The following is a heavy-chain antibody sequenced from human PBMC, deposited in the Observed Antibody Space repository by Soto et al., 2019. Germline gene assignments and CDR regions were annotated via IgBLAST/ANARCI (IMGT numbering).Heavy chain of an antibody. V-gene: IGHV4-59*08. CDR3: ARHRGTISLTDF. CDR2: IFYSGST. Sequence: PSETLSLTCTVSGGSISSYYRSWIRQPPGKGLEWVGYIFYSGSTDYNPSLKSRVTISVDTSKNQFSLKVSSVTAADTAVYYCARHRGTISLTDFWGKGPPVTVSS. J-gene: IGHJ4*02. D-gene: IGHD3-9*01. CDR1: GGSISSYY.